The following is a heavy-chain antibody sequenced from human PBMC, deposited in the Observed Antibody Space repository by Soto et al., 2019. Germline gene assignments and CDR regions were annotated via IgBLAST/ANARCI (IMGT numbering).Heavy chain of an antibody. J-gene: IGHJ6*02. V-gene: IGHV3-7*03. Sequence: PGGSLRLSCAASGFTFHYYWMTWVRQAPGKGMEWVANVKPDGSATFYADSLKGRFTISRDNANNSVSLQMHSLRAHDTAVYYCARDRERVTVNGGIALGAMEVWGHGTTVTVSS. CDR3: ARDRERVTVNGGIALGAMEV. CDR2: VKPDGSAT. CDR1: GFTFHYYW. D-gene: IGHD3-22*01.